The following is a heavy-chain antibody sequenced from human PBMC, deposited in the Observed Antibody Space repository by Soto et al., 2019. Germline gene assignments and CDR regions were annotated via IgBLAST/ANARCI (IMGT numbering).Heavy chain of an antibody. V-gene: IGHV1-69*04. Sequence: SVKVSCKASGGTFSSYTISWVRQAPGQGLEWMGRIIPILGIANYAQKFQGRVTITADKSTSTAYMELSSLRSEDTAVYYCAREKTPDAFDIWGQGTMVTVSS. CDR2: IIPILGIA. J-gene: IGHJ3*02. CDR1: GGTFSSYT. CDR3: AREKTPDAFDI.